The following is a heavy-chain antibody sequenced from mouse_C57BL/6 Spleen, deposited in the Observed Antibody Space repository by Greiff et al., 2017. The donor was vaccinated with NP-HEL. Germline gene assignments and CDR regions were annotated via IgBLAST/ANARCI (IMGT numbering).Heavy chain of an antibody. J-gene: IGHJ2*01. D-gene: IGHD1-1*01. Sequence: QVQLQQSGPELVKPGASVKISCKASGYAFSSSWMNWVKQRPGKGLEWIGRIYPGDGDTNYNGKFKGKATLTADKSSSTAYMQLSSLTSEDSAVYFCANYGSSYEGFDYWGQGTTLTVSS. CDR1: GYAFSSSW. V-gene: IGHV1-82*01. CDR3: ANYGSSYEGFDY. CDR2: IYPGDGDT.